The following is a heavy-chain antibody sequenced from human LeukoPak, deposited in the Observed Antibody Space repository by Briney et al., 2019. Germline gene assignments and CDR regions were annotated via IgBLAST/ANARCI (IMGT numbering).Heavy chain of an antibody. CDR1: GYTFTSYD. V-gene: IGHV1-8*01. CDR3: AKNIALTGEFDS. CDR2: MNPNSGNT. J-gene: IGHJ4*02. Sequence: ASVKVPCKASGYTFTSYDVNWFRQATGQGLEWMGWMNPNSGNTGYAQKFQGRVSLTRDTSISTAYMELSSLRSEDTAVYYCAKNIALTGEFDSWGQGTLVTVSS. D-gene: IGHD7-27*01.